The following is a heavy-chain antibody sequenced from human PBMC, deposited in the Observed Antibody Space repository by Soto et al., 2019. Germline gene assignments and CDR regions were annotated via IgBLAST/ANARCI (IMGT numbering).Heavy chain of an antibody. D-gene: IGHD3-22*01. CDR1: GGSISSYY. J-gene: IGHJ4*02. Sequence: PSETLSLTCTVSGGSISSYYWSWIRQPPGKGLEWIGYIYYSVTTNYNPSLKSRVTISVDTSKNQFSLKLSSVTAADTAVYYCARGPTYYYDSGGYYLFDYWGQGTLVTVSS. CDR2: IYYSVTT. CDR3: ARGPTYYYDSGGYYLFDY. V-gene: IGHV4-59*01.